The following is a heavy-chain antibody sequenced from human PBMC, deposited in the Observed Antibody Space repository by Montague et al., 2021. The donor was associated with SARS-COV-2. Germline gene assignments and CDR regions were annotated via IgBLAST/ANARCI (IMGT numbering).Heavy chain of an antibody. CDR1: SGSISDYY. V-gene: IGHV4-59*01. CDR3: ARAKKDGFNWGLDY. CDR2: ISHSGST. D-gene: IGHD5-24*01. J-gene: IGHJ4*02. Sequence: SETLSLTCSVSSGSISDYYWSWIRQPPGEGLEWIGYISHSGSTNYNSSLKSRVTMSLDMFKNDFSLTLNSVTAADTAVYFCARAKKDGFNWGLDYWGQGTLVTVSS.